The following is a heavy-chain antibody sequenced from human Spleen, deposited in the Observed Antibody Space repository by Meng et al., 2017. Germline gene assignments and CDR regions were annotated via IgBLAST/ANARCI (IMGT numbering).Heavy chain of an antibody. CDR3: SGHIDY. CDR1: GFTFSNAY. CDR2: IKSKPDGETI. D-gene: IGHD5-12*01. V-gene: IGHV3-15*01. Sequence: VQLVGAGGGFVKPGGSLRLSCEGSGFTFSNAYMTWVRQVPGKRLEWVGRIKSKPDGETIDYAAPVKGRFTISRDDSKNTVYLQMNSLKTEDTAVYYCSGHIDYWGQGTLVTVSS. J-gene: IGHJ4*02.